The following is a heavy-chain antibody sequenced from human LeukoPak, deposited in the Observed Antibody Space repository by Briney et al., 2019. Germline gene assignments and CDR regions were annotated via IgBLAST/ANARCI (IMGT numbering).Heavy chain of an antibody. CDR3: ARWRYYDSSGYSWFDH. Sequence: PSETLSLTCTVSGGSISSYYWSWIRQPPGKGLEWIGYIYYSGSTNYNPSLKSRVTISVDTSKNQFSLKLSSVTAADTAVYYCARWRYYDSSGYSWFDHWGQGTLVTVSS. CDR2: IYYSGST. V-gene: IGHV4-59*01. D-gene: IGHD3-22*01. J-gene: IGHJ5*02. CDR1: GGSISSYY.